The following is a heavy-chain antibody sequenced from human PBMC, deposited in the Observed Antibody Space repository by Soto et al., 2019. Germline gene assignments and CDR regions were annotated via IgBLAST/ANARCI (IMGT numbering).Heavy chain of an antibody. D-gene: IGHD2-15*01. Sequence: SETLSLTCTVSDGSISRSTFYWGWIRQPPGKGLEWIGEVNHSGSTNYNPSLKSRVTISVDTSKNQFSLKLSSVTAADTAVYYCARGYCSGGSCPGPYYFDYWGQGTLVTVSS. CDR1: DGSISRSTFY. CDR3: ARGYCSGGSCPGPYYFDY. J-gene: IGHJ4*02. CDR2: VNHSGST. V-gene: IGHV4-39*07.